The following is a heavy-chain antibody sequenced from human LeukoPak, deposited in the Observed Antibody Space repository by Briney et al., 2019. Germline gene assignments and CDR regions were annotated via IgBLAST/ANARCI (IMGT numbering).Heavy chain of an antibody. Sequence: GGSLTLSCAASGFTFSNSVMIWVRQAPGKGLEWVSAITGSGDNTYYEDSVKGRFTISRDNSKNTLYLQMGSLRAEDTAVYYCAKIGGYFDYWGQGTLVTVSS. D-gene: IGHD3-10*01. CDR3: AKIGGYFDY. J-gene: IGHJ4*02. CDR1: GFTFSNSV. V-gene: IGHV3-23*01. CDR2: ITGSGDNT.